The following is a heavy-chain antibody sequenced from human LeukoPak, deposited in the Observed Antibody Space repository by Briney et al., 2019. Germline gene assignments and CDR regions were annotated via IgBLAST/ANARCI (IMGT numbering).Heavy chain of an antibody. J-gene: IGHJ4*02. CDR2: ISHDGGNK. CDR3: ANENYYGSGSYPDY. D-gene: IGHD3-10*01. V-gene: IGHV3-30*18. CDR1: GFTFSSYG. Sequence: PGGSLRLSCAASGFTFSSYGMHWVRQAPGKGLEWVSPISHDGGNKYYADSVKGRFTISRDNSKITLYLQMNSLRPEDTAVYYCANENYYGSGSYPDYWGQGTLVTVSS.